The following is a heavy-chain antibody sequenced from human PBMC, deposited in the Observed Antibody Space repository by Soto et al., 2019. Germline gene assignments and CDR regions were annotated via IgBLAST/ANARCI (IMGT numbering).Heavy chain of an antibody. D-gene: IGHD3-3*01. V-gene: IGHV3-23*01. Sequence: HPGGSLRLSCAASGFTFSSYAMSWVRQAPGKXLEWVSAISGSGGSTYYADSVKGRFTISRDNFKNTLYLQMNSLRAEDTAVYYCAKDPVLYDFWSGNLGPLYYYYGMDVWGQGTTVTVSS. CDR3: AKDPVLYDFWSGNLGPLYYYYGMDV. CDR1: GFTFSSYA. CDR2: ISGSGGST. J-gene: IGHJ6*02.